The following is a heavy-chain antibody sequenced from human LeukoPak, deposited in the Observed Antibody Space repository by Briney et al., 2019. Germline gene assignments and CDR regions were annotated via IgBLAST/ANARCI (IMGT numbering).Heavy chain of an antibody. Sequence: PSETLSLTCTVSGGSISSSTYYWGWIRQPPGKALEWVANIYYSGRNAYNPSLKSRVTISVDTSNNHFSLKLTSVTAADTAVYYCARLSSVNYCSGGSCSRRGYDYWGQGTLVTVFS. CDR2: IYYSGRN. J-gene: IGHJ4*02. D-gene: IGHD2-15*01. V-gene: IGHV4-39*01. CDR3: ARLSSVNYCSGGSCSRRGYDY. CDR1: GGSISSSTYY.